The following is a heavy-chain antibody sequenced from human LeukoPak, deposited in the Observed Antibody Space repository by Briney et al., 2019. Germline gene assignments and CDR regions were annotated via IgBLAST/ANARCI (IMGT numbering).Heavy chain of an antibody. CDR1: GSLFSSYA. J-gene: IGHJ4*02. CDR3: ARASVGAPAASPFDY. Sequence: PGGSLRLSCAASGSLFSSYAMHWVRQTPGKGLEWVAVISNDATIQYYADSVTGRFTISWDKFKSTLYLHMSSLTIDDTAVYFCARASVGAPAASPFDYWGQGTLVTVSS. D-gene: IGHD2-2*01. V-gene: IGHV3-30-3*01. CDR2: ISNDATIQ.